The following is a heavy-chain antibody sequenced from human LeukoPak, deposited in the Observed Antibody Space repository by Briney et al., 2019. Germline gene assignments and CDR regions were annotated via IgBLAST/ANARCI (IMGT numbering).Heavy chain of an antibody. V-gene: IGHV5-51*01. D-gene: IGHD2-15*01. CDR3: TRLIGYCSGGSCYCDY. J-gene: IGHJ4*02. Sequence: GESLKISFKVSGYRFTTYWIGWGRPMPGRGVGWMGIIDPGNSDTSYSPSFQGQVTISADRSISTAYLQWSSLKASDTAMYYCTRLIGYCSGGSCYCDYWGQGTLVTVSS. CDR2: IDPGNSDT. CDR1: GYRFTTYW.